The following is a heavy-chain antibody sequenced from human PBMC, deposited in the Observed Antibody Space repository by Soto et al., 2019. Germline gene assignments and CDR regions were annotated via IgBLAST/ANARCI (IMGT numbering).Heavy chain of an antibody. Sequence: ETLSLTCTVSGGSISSYYWSWIRQPPGKGLEWIGYIYYSGSTNYNPSLKSRVTISVATSKNQFSLKLSSVTAADTAVYYCARQHILTGSVFDYWGQGTLVTVSS. J-gene: IGHJ4*02. CDR1: GGSISSYY. V-gene: IGHV4-59*08. CDR2: IYYSGST. D-gene: IGHD3-9*01. CDR3: ARQHILTGSVFDY.